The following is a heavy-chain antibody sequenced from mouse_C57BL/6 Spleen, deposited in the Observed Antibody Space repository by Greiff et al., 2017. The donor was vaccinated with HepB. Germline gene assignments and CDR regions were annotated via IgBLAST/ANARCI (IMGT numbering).Heavy chain of an antibody. CDR1: GFSLTSYG. Sequence: VKLVESGPGLVAPSQSLSITCTVSGFSLTSYGVHWVRQPPGKGLEWLVVIWSDGSTTYNSALKSRLSISKDNSKSQVFLKMNSLQTDDTAMYYCARSGSSYPYYFDYWGQGTTLTVSS. CDR3: ARSGSSYPYYFDY. J-gene: IGHJ2*01. V-gene: IGHV2-6*03. D-gene: IGHD1-1*01. CDR2: IWSDGST.